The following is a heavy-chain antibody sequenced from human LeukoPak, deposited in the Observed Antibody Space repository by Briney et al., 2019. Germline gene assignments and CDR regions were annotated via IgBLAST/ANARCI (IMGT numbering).Heavy chain of an antibody. Sequence: QAGGSLRLSCAASEFTFSSYAMSWVRQAPGKGLEWVSTISGSGGSTYYADSVKGRFTISRDNSKNTVYLQMNSLRAEDTAVYYCAKTLSLNWYFDLWGRGTLVTVSS. J-gene: IGHJ2*01. CDR1: EFTFSSYA. V-gene: IGHV3-23*01. D-gene: IGHD2/OR15-2a*01. CDR2: ISGSGGST. CDR3: AKTLSLNWYFDL.